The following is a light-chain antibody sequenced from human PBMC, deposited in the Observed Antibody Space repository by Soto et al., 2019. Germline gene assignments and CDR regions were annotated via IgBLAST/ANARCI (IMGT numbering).Light chain of an antibody. CDR1: QSISVY. CDR3: QQRSNWQGAT. V-gene: IGKV1-39*01. J-gene: IGKJ4*01. CDR2: AAS. Sequence: DIQMTQSPSSLSVSIGDRVTITCRSSQSISVYINWYQKKSGTPPKLLMYAASNLQSGVPSRFSGRGSGTDFTLTISSLEPEDFAVYYCQQRSNWQGATFGGGTKVEIK.